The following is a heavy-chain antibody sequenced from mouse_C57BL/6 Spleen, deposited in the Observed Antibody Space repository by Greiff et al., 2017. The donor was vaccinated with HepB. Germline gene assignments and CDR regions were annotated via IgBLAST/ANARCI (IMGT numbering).Heavy chain of an antibody. D-gene: IGHD1-1*01. J-gene: IGHJ2*01. Sequence: EVQVVESGGDLVKPGGSLKLSCAASGFTFSSYGVSWVRQTPDKRLEWVATISSGGSYTYYPDSVKGRFPISRDNAKNTLYLQMSSLKSEDTAMYYCARHDPHYYGSSYFDYGGQGTTLTVSS. V-gene: IGHV5-6*01. CDR1: GFTFSSYG. CDR2: ISSGGSYT. CDR3: ARHDPHYYGSSYFDY.